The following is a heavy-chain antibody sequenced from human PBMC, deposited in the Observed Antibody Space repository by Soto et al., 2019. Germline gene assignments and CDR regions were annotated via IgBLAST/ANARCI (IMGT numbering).Heavy chain of an antibody. CDR2: INSDGSST. CDR1: GFTFSSYW. V-gene: IGHV3-74*01. CDR3: AGAYCGGDCSSHY. J-gene: IGHJ4*02. D-gene: IGHD2-21*02. Sequence: EVQLVESGGGLVQPGGSLRLSCAASGFTFSSYWMHWVRQAPGKGLVWVSRINSDGSSTSDADSVKGRFTISRDNAKNTLYLQMNSLRAEDTAVYYCAGAYCGGDCSSHYWGQGTLVTVSS.